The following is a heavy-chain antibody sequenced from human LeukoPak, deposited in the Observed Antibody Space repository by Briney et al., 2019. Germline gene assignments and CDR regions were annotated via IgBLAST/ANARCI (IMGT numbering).Heavy chain of an antibody. V-gene: IGHV3-21*01. CDR3: ARAHYDFWSGYYPIFDY. J-gene: IGHJ4*02. D-gene: IGHD3-3*01. CDR1: GFXFSSYS. Sequence: GGSLRLSCAASGFXFSSYSINWVRQAPGKGLEWVSYISSSSDYIYYADPVKGRSTISRDNAKKSMYFHMGRPRGEDKAVYYCARAHYDFWSGYYPIFDYWGQGTLVTVSS. CDR2: ISSSSDYI.